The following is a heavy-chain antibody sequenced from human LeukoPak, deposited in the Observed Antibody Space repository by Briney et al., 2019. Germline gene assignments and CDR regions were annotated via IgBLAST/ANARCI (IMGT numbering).Heavy chain of an antibody. V-gene: IGHV3-74*01. CDR2: INSDGSSR. J-gene: IGHJ3*01. CDR3: ARDNYHTF. Sequence: PGGSLRLSCAASGFTFSSYWMHWVRQAPGKGLVWVSLINSDGSSRNYADSVKGRFTISRDNAKNTLYLQMNSLRVEDTAVYYCARDNYHTFWGQGTMVTVSS. D-gene: IGHD5-24*01. CDR1: GFTFSSYW.